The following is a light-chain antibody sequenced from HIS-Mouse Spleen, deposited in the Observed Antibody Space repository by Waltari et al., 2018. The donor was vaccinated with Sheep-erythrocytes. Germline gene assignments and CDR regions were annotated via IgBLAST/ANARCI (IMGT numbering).Light chain of an antibody. Sequence: AIQLTQSPSSLSASVGDRVTITCRASQGLRSALAWYQQKPGKAPKLLIYDASSLESWVPARFSGSGSGTDFTLTISSLQPEDFATYYCQQFNNYPRTFGKGTKVEIK. CDR3: QQFNNYPRT. CDR1: QGLRSA. V-gene: IGKV1D-13*01. CDR2: DAS. J-gene: IGKJ1*01.